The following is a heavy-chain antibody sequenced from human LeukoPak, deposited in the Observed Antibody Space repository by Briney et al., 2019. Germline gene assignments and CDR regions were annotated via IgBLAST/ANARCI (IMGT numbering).Heavy chain of an antibody. CDR1: GGSISSYY. V-gene: IGHV4-59*01. CDR2: IYYSGST. CDR3: AREVPPLDYYDSSGLFDY. J-gene: IGHJ4*02. Sequence: SETLSLTCTVSGGSISSYYWSWIRQPPGKGLEWIGYIYYSGSTNYNPSLKSRVTISVDTSKNQFSLKLSSVTAADTAVYYCAREVPPLDYYDSSGLFDYWGQGTLVTVSS. D-gene: IGHD3-22*01.